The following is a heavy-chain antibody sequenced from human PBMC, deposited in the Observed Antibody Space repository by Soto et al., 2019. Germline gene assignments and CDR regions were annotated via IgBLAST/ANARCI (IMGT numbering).Heavy chain of an antibody. J-gene: IGHJ4*02. D-gene: IGHD6-19*01. CDR2: VNMDGSTT. CDR1: GFTFNTYW. V-gene: IGHV3-74*01. Sequence: EVQLVESGGGLVQPGGSVRLSCAASGFTFNTYWLHWVRQAPGKGLVWVSRVNMDGSTTTYADSVKGRFTISRDNAKDTVYLQMDSLRDEDTAVYYCARGAKGQWLVDYWGQGTLVTVSS. CDR3: ARGAKGQWLVDY.